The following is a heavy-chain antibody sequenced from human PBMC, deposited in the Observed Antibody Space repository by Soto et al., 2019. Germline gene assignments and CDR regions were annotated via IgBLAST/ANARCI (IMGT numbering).Heavy chain of an antibody. Sequence: GASVKVSCKASGYTFTSYGISWVRQAPGQGLEWMGWIIPNSGNANYAQKLQGRVTMTADESTSTAYMELSSLRSEDTAVYYCARDFDAARVRGVIKYYYYYGMDVWGQGTTVTVSS. CDR3: ARDFDAARVRGVIKYYYYYGMDV. J-gene: IGHJ6*02. D-gene: IGHD3-10*01. V-gene: IGHV1-18*01. CDR1: GYTFTSYG. CDR2: IIPNSGNA.